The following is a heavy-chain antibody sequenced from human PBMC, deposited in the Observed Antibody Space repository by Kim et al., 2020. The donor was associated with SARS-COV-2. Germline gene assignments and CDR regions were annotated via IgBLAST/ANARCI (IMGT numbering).Heavy chain of an antibody. CDR3: ARDGSSGWSVVIPTDY. V-gene: IGHV3-7*01. CDR1: GFTFSSYW. D-gene: IGHD6-19*01. Sequence: GGSLRLSCAASGFTFSSYWMSWVRQAPGKGLEWVANIKQDGSEKYYVDSVKGRFTISRDNAKNSLYLQMNSLRAEDTAVYYCARDGSSGWSVVIPTDYWGQGTLVTVSS. CDR2: IKQDGSEK. J-gene: IGHJ4*02.